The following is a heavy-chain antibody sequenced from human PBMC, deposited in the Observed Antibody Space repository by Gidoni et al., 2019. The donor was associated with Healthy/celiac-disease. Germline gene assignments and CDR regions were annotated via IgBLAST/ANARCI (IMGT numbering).Heavy chain of an antibody. Sequence: QVQLVQSGAEVKKPGASVKVSCKASGYTFTSYAMHWVRQAPGQRLEWMGWINAGNGNTKYSQKFQGRVTITRDTSASTAYMELSSLRSEDTAVYYCARGGTPLAYCGGDCFRGHDYWGQGTLVTVSS. CDR3: ARGGTPLAYCGGDCFRGHDY. J-gene: IGHJ4*02. CDR1: GYTFTSYA. D-gene: IGHD2-21*01. CDR2: INAGNGNT. V-gene: IGHV1-3*01.